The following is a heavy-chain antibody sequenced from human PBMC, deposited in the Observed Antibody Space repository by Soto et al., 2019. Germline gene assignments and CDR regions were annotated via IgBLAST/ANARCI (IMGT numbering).Heavy chain of an antibody. J-gene: IGHJ4*02. CDR2: ISWNSGTL. V-gene: IGHV3-9*01. Sequence: GGSLRLSCAASGFTFDDFAMHWVRQAPGEGLEWVSGISWNSGTLVYADSVKGRFTISRDNAKNSLYLLMNSLRGEDTALYYCAAQAPRGYSGYDSVYWGQGTMVTVSS. D-gene: IGHD5-12*01. CDR1: GFTFDDFA. CDR3: AAQAPRGYSGYDSVY.